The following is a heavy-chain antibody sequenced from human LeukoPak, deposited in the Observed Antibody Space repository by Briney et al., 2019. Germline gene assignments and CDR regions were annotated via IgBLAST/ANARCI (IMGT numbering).Heavy chain of an antibody. J-gene: IGHJ4*02. CDR3: ARSIVYSSDSDGGYYFDY. D-gene: IGHD6-19*01. Sequence: GASVTVSCKASGYTFTSFAIHWVRQAPGQRLEWMGWINAGNGNTKFSRHFQGRVSITRDTSASTAYMELSYLRPEDTALYFCARSIVYSSDSDGGYYFDYWGQGTLVTVSS. V-gene: IGHV1-3*01. CDR2: INAGNGNT. CDR1: GYTFTSFA.